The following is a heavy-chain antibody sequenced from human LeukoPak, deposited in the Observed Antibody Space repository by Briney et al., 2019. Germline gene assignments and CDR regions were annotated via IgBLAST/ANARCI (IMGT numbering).Heavy chain of an antibody. CDR3: AREGPLGYYGMDV. D-gene: IGHD6-13*01. Sequence: ASVKVSCKASGYTFTGYYMHWVRRAPGQGLEWMGRINPNSGGTNYAQKFQGRVTMTRDTSISTAYMELSRLRSDDTAVYYCAREGPLGYYGMDVWGQGTTVTVSS. CDR2: INPNSGGT. J-gene: IGHJ6*02. CDR1: GYTFTGYY. V-gene: IGHV1-2*06.